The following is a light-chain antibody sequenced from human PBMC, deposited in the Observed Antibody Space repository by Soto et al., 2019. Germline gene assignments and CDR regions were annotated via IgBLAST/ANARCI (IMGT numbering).Light chain of an antibody. Sequence: EIVLTQSPGTLSLSPGERATLSCRASQSVSSSYLAWYQPKPGQAPRRLIYGASSRATGIPDRFSGSGSGTDFTLTISRLEPEDFAVYYCQQYDSSPITFGQGTRLEIK. CDR3: QQYDSSPIT. V-gene: IGKV3-20*01. J-gene: IGKJ5*01. CDR1: QSVSSSY. CDR2: GAS.